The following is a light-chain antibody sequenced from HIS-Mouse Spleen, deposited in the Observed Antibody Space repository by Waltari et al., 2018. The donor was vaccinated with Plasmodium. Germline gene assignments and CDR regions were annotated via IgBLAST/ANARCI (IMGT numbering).Light chain of an antibody. V-gene: IGKV3-15*01. J-gene: IGKJ3*01. CDR1: QSVSSN. Sequence: EIVMTPSPAPLSVSPGERATLSCRASQSVSSNLAWYQQKPGQAPRLLIYGESTRATGIPARFSGSGSGTEFTLTISSLQSEDFAVYYCQQYNNWSFTFGPGTKVDIK. CDR2: GES. CDR3: QQYNNWSFT.